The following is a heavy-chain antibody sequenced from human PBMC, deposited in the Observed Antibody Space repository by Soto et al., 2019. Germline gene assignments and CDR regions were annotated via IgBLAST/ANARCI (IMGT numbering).Heavy chain of an antibody. CDR3: ARKDYYGAGIYYFDH. D-gene: IGHD3-10*01. J-gene: IGHJ4*02. Sequence: QVQLVQSGAEVKKPGASVKVSCKASGYTFTAYPVHWVRQAPGQRFEWMGWINGANGDTGYSQKFQGRVTVTRDTSANTVYMELSSLTSEDTAVYYCARKDYYGAGIYYFDHWGQGTLVTVSS. V-gene: IGHV1-3*01. CDR2: INGANGDT. CDR1: GYTFTAYP.